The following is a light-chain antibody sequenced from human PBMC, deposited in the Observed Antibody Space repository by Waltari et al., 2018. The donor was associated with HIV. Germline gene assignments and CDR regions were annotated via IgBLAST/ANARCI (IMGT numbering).Light chain of an antibody. CDR2: ANI. CDR3: QSFDSSLTTSGVI. J-gene: IGLJ2*01. CDR1: SSNIGAGYD. Sequence: QSVLTQPPSLSAAPGLRVTISCTWSSSNIGAGYDLTYFQQLPGTAPKLIIYANINRPSGVPDRFSGSKSGSSASLAITGIQAEDEAHYYCQSFDSSLTTSGVIFGGGTKLTVL. V-gene: IGLV1-40*01.